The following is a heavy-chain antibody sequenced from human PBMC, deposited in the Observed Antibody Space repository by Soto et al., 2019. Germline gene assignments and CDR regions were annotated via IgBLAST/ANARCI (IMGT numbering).Heavy chain of an antibody. Sequence: QVQLVQSGAEVKQPGSSVKVSCKASGGTFSSYTISWVRQAPGQGLEWMGRIIPILGIANYAQKFQGRVTITADKSTSTAYMELSSLRSEDTAVYYCARNTFYYYGMDVWGQGTTVTVSS. J-gene: IGHJ6*02. V-gene: IGHV1-69*02. D-gene: IGHD3-16*01. CDR2: IIPILGIA. CDR1: GGTFSSYT. CDR3: ARNTFYYYGMDV.